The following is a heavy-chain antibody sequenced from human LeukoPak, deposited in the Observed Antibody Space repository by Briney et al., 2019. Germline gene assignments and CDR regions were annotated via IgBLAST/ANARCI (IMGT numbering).Heavy chain of an antibody. V-gene: IGHV4-39*01. CDR3: ATSRNFDQFDF. J-gene: IGHJ4*02. CDR1: GGSVSSSSYY. CDR2: IYYSGST. Sequence: SETLSLTCTVSGGSVSSSSYYWGWIRQPPGKGLEWIGSIYYSGSTYYNPSLKSRVTISVDTSKNQFSLKLSSVTAADTAVYYCATSRNFDQFDFWGQGTQVTVSS. D-gene: IGHD2/OR15-2a*01.